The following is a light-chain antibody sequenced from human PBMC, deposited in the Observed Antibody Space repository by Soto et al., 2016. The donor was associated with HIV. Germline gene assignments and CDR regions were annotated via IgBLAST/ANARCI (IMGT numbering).Light chain of an antibody. Sequence: SYELTQPPSVSVAPGKTAKITCGGNNIGSKSVHWYQQKSGQAPVLVVYDDGDRPSGIPERFSGSNSGNTATLTISRVEAGDEADYYCQVWDVSSDHVVFGRGTKLTVL. J-gene: IGLJ2*01. CDR2: DDG. V-gene: IGLV3-21*03. CDR3: QVWDVSSDHVV. CDR1: NIGSKS.